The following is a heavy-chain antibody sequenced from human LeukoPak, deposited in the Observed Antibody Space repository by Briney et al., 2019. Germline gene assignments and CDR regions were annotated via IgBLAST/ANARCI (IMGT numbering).Heavy chain of an antibody. Sequence: ASVKVSCMASGYTFTSYYMHWVRQAPGQGLEWMGIINPSGGSTSYAQKFQGRVTMTRDTSTSTVYMELSSLRSEDTAVYYCARSNRGYSSPDWFDPWGQGTLVTVSS. J-gene: IGHJ5*02. CDR1: GYTFTSYY. CDR2: INPSGGST. CDR3: ARSNRGYSSPDWFDP. V-gene: IGHV1-46*01. D-gene: IGHD6-19*01.